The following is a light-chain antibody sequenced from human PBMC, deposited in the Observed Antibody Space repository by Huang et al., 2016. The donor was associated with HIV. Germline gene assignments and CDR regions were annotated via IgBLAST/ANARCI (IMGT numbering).Light chain of an antibody. CDR2: AAS. J-gene: IGKJ4*01. V-gene: IGKV1-39*01. CDR1: QSITTY. Sequence: DIQMTQSPSSLSASVGDRVTITCRASQSITTYVNWYQQKPGKAPKRLIYAASSLQSGVPSRLSGSGSGTDFTLTITSLQPEDFATYYCQQTYSAPPLTFGGGTKVEI. CDR3: QQTYSAPPLT.